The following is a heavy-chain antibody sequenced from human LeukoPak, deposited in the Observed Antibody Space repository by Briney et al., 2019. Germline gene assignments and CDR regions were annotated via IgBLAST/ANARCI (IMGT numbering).Heavy chain of an antibody. D-gene: IGHD7-27*01. V-gene: IGHV3-74*01. CDR2: INSDGSIT. CDR1: GFTFSSYW. J-gene: IGHJ4*02. CDR3: AGDRMALGDY. Sequence: GGALRLSCAASGFTFSSYWMHWVRQAPGKGLVWVSRINSDGSITGYADSVKGRFTISRDNAKNTLYLQMNSLRAEDAAVYYCAGDRMALGDYWGQGTLVTVSS.